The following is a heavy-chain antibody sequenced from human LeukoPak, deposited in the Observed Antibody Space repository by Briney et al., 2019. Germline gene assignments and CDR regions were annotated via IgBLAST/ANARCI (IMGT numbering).Heavy chain of an antibody. CDR3: ARDRITVTTADDAFDI. CDR1: GYTFTSYG. Sequence: ASVKVSCKASGYTFTSYGISWVRQAPGQGLEWMGWISAYNGNTNYAQKLQGRVTMTTDTSTSTAYMELRSLRSDDTAVYYCARDRITVTTADDAFDIWGQGTMVTVSS. D-gene: IGHD4-17*01. J-gene: IGHJ3*02. V-gene: IGHV1-18*01. CDR2: ISAYNGNT.